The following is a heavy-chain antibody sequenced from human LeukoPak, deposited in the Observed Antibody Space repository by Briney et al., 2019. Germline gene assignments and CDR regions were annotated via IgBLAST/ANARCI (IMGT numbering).Heavy chain of an antibody. CDR1: GFTFSDFY. D-gene: IGHD3-10*01. CDR2: ISDSGSLT. J-gene: IGHJ4*02. Sequence: PGGSLRLSCAASGFTFSDFYMSWIRQAPGKGLEWVSYISDSGSLTYYGDSVKGRFTISRDNAKNSLYLQMNSLRAEDTAVYYCARGSPYFYGTDLDYWGQGTLVTVSS. V-gene: IGHV3-11*04. CDR3: ARGSPYFYGTDLDY.